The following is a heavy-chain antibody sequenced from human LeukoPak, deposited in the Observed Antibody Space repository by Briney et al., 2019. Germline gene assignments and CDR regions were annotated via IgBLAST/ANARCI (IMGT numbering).Heavy chain of an antibody. CDR1: GFTFSSYW. CDR3: TRLKGGY. V-gene: IGHV3-74*01. CDR2: IKSDGSST. Sequence: QAGGSLRLSCAASGFTFSSYWMHWVRQAPGKGLLWVSRIKSDGSSTNYADSVKGRFIISRDNAKNTLYLQMNSLRADDTAVYYCTRLKGGYWGQGTLVTVSS. D-gene: IGHD3-16*01. J-gene: IGHJ4*02.